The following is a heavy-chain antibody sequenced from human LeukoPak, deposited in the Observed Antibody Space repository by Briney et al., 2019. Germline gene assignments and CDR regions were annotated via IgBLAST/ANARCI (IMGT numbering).Heavy chain of an antibody. CDR2: IIPILGIA. J-gene: IGHJ5*02. CDR3: VRGNTDGSET. CDR1: GGTFSSYA. V-gene: IGHV1-69*04. D-gene: IGHD5-24*01. Sequence: SVKVSCKASGGTFSSYAINWVRQAPGQGLEWMGRIIPILGIANYAQKFQGRVTITADKSTSTAYMELSSLRSEDTAAYYCVRGNTDGSETWGQGTLVTVSS.